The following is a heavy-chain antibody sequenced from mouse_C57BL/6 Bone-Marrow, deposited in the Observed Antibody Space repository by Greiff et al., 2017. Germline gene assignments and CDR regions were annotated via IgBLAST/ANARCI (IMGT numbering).Heavy chain of an antibody. Sequence: VQLQQSGAELVRPGTSVKVSCKASGYAFTNYLIEWVKQRPGQGLEWIGVINPGSGGTNYNEKFKGKATLTADKSSSTAYMQLSSLTSEDSAVYFCARPLTTVVATEAMDYWGQGTSVTVSS. CDR1: GYAFTNYL. CDR2: INPGSGGT. J-gene: IGHJ4*01. V-gene: IGHV1-54*01. D-gene: IGHD1-1*01. CDR3: ARPLTTVVATEAMDY.